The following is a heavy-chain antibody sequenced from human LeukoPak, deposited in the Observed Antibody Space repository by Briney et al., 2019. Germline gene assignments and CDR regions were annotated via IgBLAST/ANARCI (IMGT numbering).Heavy chain of an antibody. J-gene: IGHJ4*02. Sequence: PSETLSLTCAVSSSSMSSYYWSWIRQPPGKGLEWIGYIYYTGVTNYSPSLKRRLTISLDTAMKQFSLNLRSVTAADTAMYYCARGGSGYPLDYWGQGTLVTVSS. CDR2: IYYTGVT. CDR3: ARGGSGYPLDY. V-gene: IGHV4-59*01. CDR1: SSSMSSYY. D-gene: IGHD3-22*01.